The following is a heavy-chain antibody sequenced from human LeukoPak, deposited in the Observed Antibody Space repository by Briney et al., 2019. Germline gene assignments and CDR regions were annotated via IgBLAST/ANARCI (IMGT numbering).Heavy chain of an antibody. CDR2: ISGSGGST. CDR3: ATWRWIQLWLDY. D-gene: IGHD5-18*01. Sequence: GGSLRLSCAASGFTFTNYAMSWVRQAPGKGLEWVSAISGSGGSTYYADSVKGRLTISRDNSKNTLYLQMNNLRAEDTAVYYCATWRWIQLWLDYWGQGTLVTVSS. CDR1: GFTFTNYA. V-gene: IGHV3-23*01. J-gene: IGHJ4*02.